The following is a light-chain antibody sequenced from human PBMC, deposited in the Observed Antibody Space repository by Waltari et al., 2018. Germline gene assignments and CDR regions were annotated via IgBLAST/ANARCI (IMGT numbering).Light chain of an antibody. CDR1: QSVSRT. Sequence: EIVLTQSPGTLSLSPGERATLSCRASQSVSRTLAWYQQKPGQAPKLLIYGASIRATGIPDRFTGSWSGTDFSLTISSLEPEDFAIYCCQHYVRLPATFGQGTKVEIK. V-gene: IGKV3-20*01. CDR2: GAS. CDR3: QHYVRLPAT. J-gene: IGKJ1*01.